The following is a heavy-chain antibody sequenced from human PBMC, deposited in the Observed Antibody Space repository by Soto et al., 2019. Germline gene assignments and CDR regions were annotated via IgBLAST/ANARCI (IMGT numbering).Heavy chain of an antibody. Sequence: KSSETLSLTCTNSNGSIGSYYWTWIRQPPGKGLEWIGHIYYSGSTNYNPSLKSRLTLSLDTSKNQFSLKLTSVTAADTAVYYCARVGRLITAAGLLDAWGQGTLVTVSS. CDR2: IYYSGST. J-gene: IGHJ5*02. CDR3: ARVGRLITAAGLLDA. D-gene: IGHD6-13*01. V-gene: IGHV4-59*01. CDR1: NGSIGSYY.